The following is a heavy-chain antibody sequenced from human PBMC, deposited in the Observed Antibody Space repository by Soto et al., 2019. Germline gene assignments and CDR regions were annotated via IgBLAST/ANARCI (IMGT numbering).Heavy chain of an antibody. CDR1: GFTFSSYG. Sequence: QVQLVEAGGGVVQPGRSLRLSCAASGFTFSSYGMHWVRQAPGKGLEWVAVISYDGSNKYYADSVKGRFTISRDNSKNTLYLQMNSLRAEDTAVYYCASEGDRGRTYYYGMDVWGQGTTVTVSS. D-gene: IGHD3-10*01. V-gene: IGHV3-30*03. CDR3: ASEGDRGRTYYYGMDV. CDR2: ISYDGSNK. J-gene: IGHJ6*02.